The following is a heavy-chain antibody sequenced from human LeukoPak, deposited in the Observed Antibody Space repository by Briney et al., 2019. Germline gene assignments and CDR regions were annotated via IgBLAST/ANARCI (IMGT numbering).Heavy chain of an antibody. CDR3: AKDIGDYYDSSGYNY. D-gene: IGHD3-22*01. J-gene: IGHJ4*02. V-gene: IGHV3-9*01. CDR2: ISWNSGSI. Sequence: GGSLRLSCAVSGITLSNYGMSWVRQAPGKGLEWVAGISWNSGSIGYADSVKGRFTISRDNAKNSLYLRMNSLRAEDTALYYYAKDIGDYYDSSGYNYWGQGTLVTVSS. CDR1: GITLSNYG.